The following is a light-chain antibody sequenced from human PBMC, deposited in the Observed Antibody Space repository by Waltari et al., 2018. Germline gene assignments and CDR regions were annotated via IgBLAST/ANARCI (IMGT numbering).Light chain of an antibody. Sequence: AIRMTQSPSSFSASTGDRVTITCRASPGISSYLAWYQQKTGKAPKLLIYAASTLQSGVPSRFSGSGSGTDFTLTISCLQSEDFATYYCQQYYSYPLTFGGGTKVEIK. V-gene: IGKV1-8*01. CDR2: AAS. CDR3: QQYYSYPLT. J-gene: IGKJ4*01. CDR1: PGISSY.